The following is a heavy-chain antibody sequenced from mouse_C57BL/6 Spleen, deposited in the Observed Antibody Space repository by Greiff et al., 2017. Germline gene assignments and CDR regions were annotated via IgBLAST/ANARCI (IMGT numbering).Heavy chain of an antibody. J-gene: IGHJ3*01. CDR1: GYTFTSYW. V-gene: IGHV1-61*01. D-gene: IGHD2-2*01. Sequence: VQLQQPGAELVRPGSSVKLSCKASGYTFTSYWMDWVKQRPGQGLEWIGNIYPSDSETHYNQKFKDKATLTVDKSSSTAYMQLSSLTSEDSAVYYCARSVVTADAYWGQGTLVTVSA. CDR3: ARSVVTADAY. CDR2: IYPSDSET.